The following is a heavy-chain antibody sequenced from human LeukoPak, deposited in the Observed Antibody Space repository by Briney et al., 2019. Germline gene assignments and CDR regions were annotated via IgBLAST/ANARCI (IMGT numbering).Heavy chain of an antibody. Sequence: SETPSLTCTVSGGSISSYYWSWIRQPPGKGLEWIGYIYYTGSTNYNPSLKSRVTISVDTSKSQFSLKLSSVTAADTAVYYCARQSRGAAAGNDYWGQGTLVTVSS. J-gene: IGHJ4*02. CDR2: IYYTGST. V-gene: IGHV4-59*08. D-gene: IGHD6-13*01. CDR3: ARQSRGAAAGNDY. CDR1: GGSISSYY.